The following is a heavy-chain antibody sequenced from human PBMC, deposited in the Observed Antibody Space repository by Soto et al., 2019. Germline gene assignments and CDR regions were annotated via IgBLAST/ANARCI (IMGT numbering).Heavy chain of an antibody. J-gene: IGHJ6*02. CDR1: GCTFSTHD. V-gene: IGHV3-13*05. Sequence: GGTLSLSCAASGCTFSTHDTHWVCLATGKGLERVSAIGAADDPYYSGSVKGRFPISRENAKSSLSLQMNSLRVGDTAVYYCARAYSGQLPRRADYYYAMDVWGPGTTVTVSS. CDR2: IGAADDP. CDR3: ARAYSGQLPRRADYYYAMDV. D-gene: IGHD2-2*01.